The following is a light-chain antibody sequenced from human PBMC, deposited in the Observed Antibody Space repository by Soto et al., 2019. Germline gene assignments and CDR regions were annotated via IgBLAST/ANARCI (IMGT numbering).Light chain of an antibody. Sequence: DIQMPQSPSTLSASVGDRVTITCRASQSISSWLAWYQQKPGKAPKLLIYDASSLESGVPSRFSGSGSGTEFTLTISSLQPDEFATYYCQQYNRYWTFGQGTKVEIK. CDR1: QSISSW. CDR2: DAS. CDR3: QQYNRYWT. V-gene: IGKV1-5*01. J-gene: IGKJ1*01.